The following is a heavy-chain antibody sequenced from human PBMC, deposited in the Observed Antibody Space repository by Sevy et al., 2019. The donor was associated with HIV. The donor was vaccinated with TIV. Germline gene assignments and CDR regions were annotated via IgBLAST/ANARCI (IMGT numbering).Heavy chain of an antibody. CDR3: SRADYYGSDGGYYGMDV. J-gene: IGHJ6*02. V-gene: IGHV3-49*03. Sequence: GGSLRLSCKVSGFTFGDYVMTWFRQAPGKGLEWVGFIRSKVYGGTTEYAASVECRFIISRDDCKSIAYLRMNSLKTEDTGVYYCSRADYYGSDGGYYGMDVWGQGTTVTVSS. D-gene: IGHD3-10*01. CDR1: GFTFGDYV. CDR2: IRSKVYGGTT.